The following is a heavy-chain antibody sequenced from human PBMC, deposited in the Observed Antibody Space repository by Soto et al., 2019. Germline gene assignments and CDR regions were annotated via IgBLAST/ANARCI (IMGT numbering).Heavy chain of an antibody. Sequence: GGSLRLTCAASGFTFSSYSMNWVRQAPGKGLEWVSSISSSSTYIYYADSVKGRFTISRDNAKNSLYLQMNSLRAEDTAVYYCARDSDLAYCGGDCYWYFDLWGRGTLVTVSS. V-gene: IGHV3-21*01. D-gene: IGHD2-21*01. CDR2: ISSSSTYI. CDR3: ARDSDLAYCGGDCYWYFDL. CDR1: GFTFSSYS. J-gene: IGHJ2*01.